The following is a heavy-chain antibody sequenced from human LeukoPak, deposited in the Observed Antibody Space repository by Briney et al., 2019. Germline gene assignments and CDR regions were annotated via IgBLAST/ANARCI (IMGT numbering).Heavy chain of an antibody. CDR3: ARGGPFQARENWFDP. J-gene: IGHJ5*02. D-gene: IGHD6-6*01. Sequence: SETLSLTCAVYGGSFSGYYWGWIRQPPGKGLEWIGEINHSGSTNYNPSLKSRVTISVDTSKNQFSLKLSSVTAADTAVYYCARGGPFQARENWFDPWGQGTLVTVSS. V-gene: IGHV4-34*01. CDR2: INHSGST. CDR1: GGSFSGYY.